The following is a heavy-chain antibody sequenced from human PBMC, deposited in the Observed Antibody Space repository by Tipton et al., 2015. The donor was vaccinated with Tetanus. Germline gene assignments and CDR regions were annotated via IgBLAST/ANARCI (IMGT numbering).Heavy chain of an antibody. V-gene: IGHV4-31*02. CDR3: ARGGNEYGDPPDY. Sequence: LRLSCTVSGGSISSGGYYWSWIRHHPRKGLEWIGYIYSRGSIHYNPSLQSRVFISLDTSANQFSLKLNSVTAADTAVYYCARGGNEYGDPPDYWGRGTLVTVSS. J-gene: IGHJ4*02. CDR2: IYSRGSI. D-gene: IGHD4-17*01. CDR1: GGSISSGGYY.